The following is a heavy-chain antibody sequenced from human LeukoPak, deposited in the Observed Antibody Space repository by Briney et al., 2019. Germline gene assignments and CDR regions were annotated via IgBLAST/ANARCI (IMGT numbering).Heavy chain of an antibody. Sequence: PGGSLRLSCAASGFTFSSYAMSWVRQAPGKGLEWVSAISGSGGSTYYADSVKGRFTISRDNAKNSLYLQMNSLRAEDTAVYYCARDVMNLAAAGKSGFQHWGQGTLVTVSS. CDR3: ARDVMNLAAAGKSGFQH. D-gene: IGHD6-13*01. V-gene: IGHV3-23*01. CDR2: ISGSGGST. J-gene: IGHJ1*01. CDR1: GFTFSSYA.